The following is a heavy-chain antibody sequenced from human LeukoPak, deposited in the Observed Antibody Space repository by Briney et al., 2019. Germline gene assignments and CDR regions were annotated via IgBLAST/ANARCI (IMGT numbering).Heavy chain of an antibody. Sequence: ASVKVSCKTSGGTFNNSAISWVRQAPGQGLEWLGGIMPLFGTAGYAHKFQGRVTITKDESTRTVYLELTSLTSDDTAVYYCARDVHGDYGSGWFDPWGQGTLVSVSS. J-gene: IGHJ5*02. CDR2: IMPLFGTA. CDR1: GGTFNNSA. D-gene: IGHD4-17*01. CDR3: ARDVHGDYGSGWFDP. V-gene: IGHV1-69*05.